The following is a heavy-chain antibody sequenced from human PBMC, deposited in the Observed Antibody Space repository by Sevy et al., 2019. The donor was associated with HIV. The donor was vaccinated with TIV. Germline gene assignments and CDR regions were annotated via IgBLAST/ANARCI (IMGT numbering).Heavy chain of an antibody. D-gene: IGHD3-22*01. J-gene: IGHJ5*02. V-gene: IGHV3-48*04. CDR1: GFTFSSYS. CDR2: ISSSGSTI. Sequence: GGSLRLSCAASGFTFSSYSMNWVRQAPGKGLEWVSYISSSGSTINYADSVKGRFTISRDNAKNSLYLQINSLRAEDTAVYYCARENTMIEEPGWFDPWGQGTLVTVSS. CDR3: ARENTMIEEPGWFDP.